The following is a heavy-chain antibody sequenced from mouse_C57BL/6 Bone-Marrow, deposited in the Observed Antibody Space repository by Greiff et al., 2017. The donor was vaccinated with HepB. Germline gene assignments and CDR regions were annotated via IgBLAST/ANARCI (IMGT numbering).Heavy chain of an antibody. J-gene: IGHJ4*01. CDR2: ISYDGSN. CDR1: GYSITSGYY. V-gene: IGHV3-6*01. D-gene: IGHD2-1*01. CDR3: ARGYGNYGVDY. Sequence: EVKLMESGPGLVKPSQSLSLTCSVTGYSITSGYYWNWIRQFPGNKLEWMGYISYDGSNNYNPSLKNRISITRDTSKNQFFLKLNSVTTEDTATYYCARGYGNYGVDYWGQGTSVTVAS.